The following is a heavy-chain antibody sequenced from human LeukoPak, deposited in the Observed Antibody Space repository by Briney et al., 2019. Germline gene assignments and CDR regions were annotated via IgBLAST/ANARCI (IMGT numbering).Heavy chain of an antibody. CDR3: ARASASRTDSNSYYFETTKKNGFDV. CDR2: VSAYSGDR. Sequence: ASVKVSCKASGYSFTPCYIHWVRQAPGQGLEWMGWVSAYSGDRDYAQSLQGRVTMATDKSTKTHYMQLRRLRSDDTAVYHCARASASRTDSNSYYFETTKKNGFDVCGQGSMVTVSS. V-gene: IGHV1-18*04. CDR1: GYSFTPCY. J-gene: IGHJ3*01. D-gene: IGHD3-22*01.